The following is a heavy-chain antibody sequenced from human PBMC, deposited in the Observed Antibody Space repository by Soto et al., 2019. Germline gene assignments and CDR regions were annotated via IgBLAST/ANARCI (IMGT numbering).Heavy chain of an antibody. D-gene: IGHD3-22*01. CDR2: ISGSDGIT. CDR3: AKATSRGSSGLPGS. V-gene: IGHV3-23*01. CDR1: GFTFSYYA. J-gene: IGHJ5*02. Sequence: GGSLRLSCAASGFTFSYYAMTWVRQAPGKGLEWVSAISGSDGITYYADSVRGRFTISRDNSKNKLYLQMNSLRADDTAVYYCAKATSRGSSGLPGSWGQGTLVTASS.